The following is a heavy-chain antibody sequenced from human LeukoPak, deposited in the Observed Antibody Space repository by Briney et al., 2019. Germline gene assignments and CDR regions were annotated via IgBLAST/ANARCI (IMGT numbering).Heavy chain of an antibody. CDR1: GYSCTNFY. V-gene: IGHV1-46*01. J-gene: IGHJ5*01. D-gene: IGHD3-10*01. Sequence: ASVKVSCKASGYSCTNFYIHWVRQAPGQGLEWMGIINPSGGSTNYAQKFQGRVTMTSDTSASTVYMDLSSLRSEDTAIYYCATDKSSPNWLDSWGQGTLVTVSS. CDR2: INPSGGST. CDR3: ATDKSSPNWLDS.